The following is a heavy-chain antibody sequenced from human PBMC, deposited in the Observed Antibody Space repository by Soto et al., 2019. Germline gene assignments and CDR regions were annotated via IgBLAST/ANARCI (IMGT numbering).Heavy chain of an antibody. Sequence: GSLRLSCVASEFTFSSYEMNWVRQAPGKGLEWVSYISTSGTTIYYTDSVKGRFTISRDNAKKSLYLQMNSLRAEDTAVYYCVRFGGAAAGPGDYWGQGTLVTVSS. J-gene: IGHJ4*02. V-gene: IGHV3-48*03. D-gene: IGHD6-13*01. CDR2: ISTSGTTI. CDR1: EFTFSSYE. CDR3: VRFGGAAAGPGDY.